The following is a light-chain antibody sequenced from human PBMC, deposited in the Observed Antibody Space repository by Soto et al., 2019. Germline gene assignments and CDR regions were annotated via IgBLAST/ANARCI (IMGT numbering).Light chain of an antibody. CDR3: QQYYSAPLT. J-gene: IGKJ4*01. V-gene: IGKV4-1*01. CDR1: QSLLSSANSKNF. CDR2: WAS. Sequence: DIVMTQSPDSLAVSLGETATINCKSSQSLLSSANSKNFLAWYQQKPGQPLKLLISWASDRASGVPDRFTGGVSGTDFTLTITTLQAEDVAVYWCQQYYSAPLTFGGGTKVEI.